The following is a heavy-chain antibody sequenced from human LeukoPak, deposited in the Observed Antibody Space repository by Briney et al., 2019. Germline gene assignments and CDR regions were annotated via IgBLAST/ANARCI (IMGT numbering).Heavy chain of an antibody. J-gene: IGHJ4*02. CDR1: GGSISSYY. Sequence: SETLSLTCTVSGGSISSYYWSWIRQPPGKGLEWIGYIYYSGSTNYNPSLKSRVTISVDTSKNQFSLKLSSVTAADTAVYYCARLGSGWQGPDCWGQGTLVTVSS. D-gene: IGHD6-19*01. CDR3: ARLGSGWQGPDC. CDR2: IYYSGST. V-gene: IGHV4-59*01.